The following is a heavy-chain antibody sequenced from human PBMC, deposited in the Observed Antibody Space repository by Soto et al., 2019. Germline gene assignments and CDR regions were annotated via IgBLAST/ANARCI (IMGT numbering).Heavy chain of an antibody. J-gene: IGHJ6*02. V-gene: IGHV1-69*01. CDR2: IIPISGTP. Sequence: QVQLVQSGAEVKKPGSSVKVSCKASGGTFNNYAISWVRQAPGQGLQWMGGIIPISGTPNYAQNFRERLTIAADESTSTVYMELNSLRSEDSAVYFCVLSLSCTMDVWGQGTTVTVSS. CDR1: GGTFNNYA. CDR3: VLSLSCTMDV. D-gene: IGHD2-8*01.